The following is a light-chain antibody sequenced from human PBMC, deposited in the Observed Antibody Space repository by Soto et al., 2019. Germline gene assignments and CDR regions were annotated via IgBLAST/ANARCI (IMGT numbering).Light chain of an antibody. Sequence: QSALTQPASVSGSPGQSITISCTGTSSDIGSFNLVSWYQQYPGKAPKLMNFEVSKRPSGVSDRFSGSKSGNTATLTISGLQAEDEADYFCCSYAGSNTYVFGTGTKLTV. CDR2: EVS. CDR1: SSDIGSFNL. CDR3: CSYAGSNTYV. J-gene: IGLJ1*01. V-gene: IGLV2-23*02.